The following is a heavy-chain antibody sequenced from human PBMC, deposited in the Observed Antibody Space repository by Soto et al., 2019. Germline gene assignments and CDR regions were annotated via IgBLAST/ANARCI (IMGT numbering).Heavy chain of an antibody. CDR1: GFTFSSYA. D-gene: IGHD1-26*01. CDR3: AKGPVIFGGATDY. J-gene: IGHJ4*02. V-gene: IGHV3-23*01. CDR2: ISGSGGST. Sequence: EVQLLESGGGLVQPGGSLRLSCAASGFTFSSYAMSWVRQAPAKGLAWVSAISGSGGSTYYADSVKGRFTISRDNYINTQYLQMNSLRAVDTAVYCCAKGPVIFGGATDYWGQGSLVTVSS.